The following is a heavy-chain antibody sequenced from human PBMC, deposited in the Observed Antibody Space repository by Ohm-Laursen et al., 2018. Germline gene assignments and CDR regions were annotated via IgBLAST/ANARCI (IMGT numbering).Heavy chain of an antibody. Sequence: GSLRLSCTASGFTFADYAMHWVRQAPGKGLEWLSYINAYKNDLFYADSVKGRFTISRDNAENLLYLQMDRLRDDDTAVYYCARDRDWAIDYWGQGTLVTVSS. D-gene: IGHD3/OR15-3a*01. V-gene: IGHV3-48*02. CDR3: ARDRDWAIDY. J-gene: IGHJ4*02. CDR1: GFTFADYA. CDR2: INAYKNDL.